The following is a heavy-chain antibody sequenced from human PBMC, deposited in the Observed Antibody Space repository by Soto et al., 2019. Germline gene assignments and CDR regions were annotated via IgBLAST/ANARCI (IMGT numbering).Heavy chain of an antibody. D-gene: IGHD3-22*01. CDR1: GFTFSSYG. CDR2: ISYDGSNK. V-gene: IGHV3-30*18. J-gene: IGHJ4*02. Sequence: HPGGSLRLSCAASGFTFSSYGMHWVRQAPGKGLEWVAVISYDGSNKYYADSVKGRFTISRDNSKNTLYLQMNSLGAEDTAVYYCAKPTMIVVDYYFDYWGQGTLVTVSS. CDR3: AKPTMIVVDYYFDY.